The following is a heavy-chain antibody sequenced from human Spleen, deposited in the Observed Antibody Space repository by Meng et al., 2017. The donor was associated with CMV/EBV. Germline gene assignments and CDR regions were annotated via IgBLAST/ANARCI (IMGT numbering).Heavy chain of an antibody. V-gene: IGHV1-2*02. J-gene: IGHJ4*02. CDR2: VHANSGAK. D-gene: IGHD2-2*02. Sequence: ASGCTFNVCYLDWVRRAPGQGLEWMGWVHANSGAKDYAQKFQGRVTMTRDTSISTAYMELSRLRSDDTAVYYCARGYCSGASCYIDDWGQGTLVTVSS. CDR3: ARGYCSGASCYIDD. CDR1: GCTFNVCY.